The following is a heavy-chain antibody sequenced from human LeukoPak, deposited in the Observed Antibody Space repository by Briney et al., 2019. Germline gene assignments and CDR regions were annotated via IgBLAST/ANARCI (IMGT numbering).Heavy chain of an antibody. V-gene: IGHV4-59*12. J-gene: IGHJ6*03. CDR3: ARSQSVVVPAATPYYYYYYMDV. Sequence: PSETLSLTCTVSGGSISSYYWSWIRQPPGKGLEWIGYIYYSGSTNYNPSLKSRVTISVDTSKNQFSLKLSSVTAADTAVYYCARSQSVVVPAATPYYYYYYMDVWGKGTTVTVSS. CDR2: IYYSGST. D-gene: IGHD2-2*02. CDR1: GGSISSYY.